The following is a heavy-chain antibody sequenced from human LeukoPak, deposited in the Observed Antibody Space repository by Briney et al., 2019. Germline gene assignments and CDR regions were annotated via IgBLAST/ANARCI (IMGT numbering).Heavy chain of an antibody. CDR1: GFTFSSYA. Sequence: GGSLRLSCAASGFTFSSYAMHWVRQAPGKGLEWVAVISYDGSNKYYADSVKGRFTISRDNSKNTLYLQMNSLRAEDTAVYYCARGGRGWRHYYGMDVWGQGTTVTVSS. D-gene: IGHD6-19*01. V-gene: IGHV3-30*14. J-gene: IGHJ6*02. CDR2: ISYDGSNK. CDR3: ARGGRGWRHYYGMDV.